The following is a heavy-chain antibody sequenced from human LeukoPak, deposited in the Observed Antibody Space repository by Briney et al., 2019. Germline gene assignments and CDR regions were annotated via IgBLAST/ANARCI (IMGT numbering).Heavy chain of an antibody. CDR3: ARGLTFSSWFFDY. J-gene: IGHJ4*02. CDR2: IKQDGSEK. D-gene: IGHD6-13*01. Sequence: GGSLRLSCAASGFTFSSYWMSWVRQAPGKGLEWVANIKQDGSEKYYVDSVKGRFTISRDNAKNSLYPQMNSLRAEDTAVYYCARGLTFSSWFFDYWGQGTLVTVSS. CDR1: GFTFSSYW. V-gene: IGHV3-7*04.